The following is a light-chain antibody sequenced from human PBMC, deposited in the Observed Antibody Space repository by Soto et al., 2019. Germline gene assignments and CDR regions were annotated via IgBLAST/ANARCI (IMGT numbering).Light chain of an antibody. CDR3: QQAYRTPWT. V-gene: IGKV1-39*01. CDR2: GAS. Sequence: DIQMTQSPSSLSASVGDRVTITCRASQSIASHLNWYQQKPGKAPDLLIYGASSLQSGVPSRFSGSGSGTDFTFTISSLQPEDFATYFCQQAYRTPWTFGQGTKVDIK. CDR1: QSIASH. J-gene: IGKJ1*01.